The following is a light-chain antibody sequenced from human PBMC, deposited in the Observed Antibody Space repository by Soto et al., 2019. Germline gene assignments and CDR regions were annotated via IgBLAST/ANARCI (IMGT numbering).Light chain of an antibody. Sequence: EIVMTQSPATLSVSPGERATLSCRASQTVNSNLAWYQQKPGQAPRLLIYGASTRATGIPARFSGSGSGTEFTLTISSLQSEDFAVYYCQQRSNWPPITFGQGTRLAIK. V-gene: IGKV3-15*01. CDR2: GAS. CDR1: QTVNSN. CDR3: QQRSNWPPIT. J-gene: IGKJ5*01.